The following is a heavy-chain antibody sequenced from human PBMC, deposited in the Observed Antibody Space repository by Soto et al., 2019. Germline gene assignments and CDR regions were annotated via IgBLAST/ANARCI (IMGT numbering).Heavy chain of an antibody. V-gene: IGHV1-46*01. CDR1: GYSFITYD. CDR3: AGDYYDSSGPSF. D-gene: IGHD3-22*01. Sequence: GASVKVSCKASGYSFITYDLHWVRQAPGQGLEWMAIINPSGGSTTYAQKFQGRVTLTRDASTSTVYLELSSLKSDDTAVYYCAGDYYDSSGPSFWGQGTLVTVSS. CDR2: INPSGGST. J-gene: IGHJ4*02.